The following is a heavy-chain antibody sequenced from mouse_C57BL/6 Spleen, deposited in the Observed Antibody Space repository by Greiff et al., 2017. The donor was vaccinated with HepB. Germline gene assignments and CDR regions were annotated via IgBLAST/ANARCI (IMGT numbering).Heavy chain of an antibody. D-gene: IGHD1-1*01. CDR1: GYTFTEYT. Sequence: VQLQQSGAELVKPGASVKLSCKASGYTFTEYTIHWVKQRSGQGLEWIGWFYPGSGSIKYNEKFKDKATLTADKSSSTVYMELSRLTSEDSAVFVCARHEEYYGSSHWYFDVWGTGTTVNVSS. J-gene: IGHJ1*03. CDR3: ARHEEYYGSSHWYFDV. CDR2: FYPGSGSI. V-gene: IGHV1-62-2*01.